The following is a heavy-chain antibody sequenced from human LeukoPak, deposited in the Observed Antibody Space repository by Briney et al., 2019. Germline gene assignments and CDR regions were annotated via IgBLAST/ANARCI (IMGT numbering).Heavy chain of an antibody. CDR3: AKERPTIFGVVPLLD. CDR2: IRYGGSNK. CDR1: GFTFSSYG. J-gene: IGHJ4*02. Sequence: GGSLRLSCAASGFTFSSYGTHWVRQAPGKGLEWVAFIRYGGSNKYYADSVKGRFTISRDNSKNTLYLQMNSLRAEDTAVYYCAKERPTIFGVVPLLDWGQGTLVTVSS. V-gene: IGHV3-30*02. D-gene: IGHD3-3*01.